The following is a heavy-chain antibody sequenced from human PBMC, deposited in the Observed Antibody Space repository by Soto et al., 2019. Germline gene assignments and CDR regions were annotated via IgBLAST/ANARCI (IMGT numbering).Heavy chain of an antibody. Sequence: SVKVSCKASGYTFTNYGFSWVRQAPGQGLEWMGRIIPMFGIQKYAQKFQGRVTITADRSTNTAYMELSSLRSEDTAVYYCARGTPAPTYYFDFWGQGSLVTVSS. CDR2: IIPMFGIQ. D-gene: IGHD2-15*01. CDR3: ARGTPAPTYYFDF. CDR1: GYTFTNYG. J-gene: IGHJ4*02. V-gene: IGHV1-69*04.